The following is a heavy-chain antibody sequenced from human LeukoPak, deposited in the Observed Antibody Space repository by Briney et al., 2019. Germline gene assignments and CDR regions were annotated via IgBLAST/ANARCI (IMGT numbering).Heavy chain of an antibody. V-gene: IGHV3-23*01. CDR1: GFSFRRYA. Sequence: PGGSLRPSCAAFGFSFRRYAMNWVRQAPGRGLEWVAVISGPGPSTVYADSVKGRFTISRDNSKNTLFLQLDSLRVEDTAIYYCAKEEMPHAFDLWGQGTMVTVSS. J-gene: IGHJ3*01. CDR2: ISGPGPST. D-gene: IGHD5-24*01. CDR3: AKEEMPHAFDL.